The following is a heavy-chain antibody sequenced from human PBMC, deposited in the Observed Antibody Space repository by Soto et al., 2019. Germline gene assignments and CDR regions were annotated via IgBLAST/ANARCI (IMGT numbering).Heavy chain of an antibody. Sequence: QVQLQESGPGLVKPSQTLSLTCTVSGGSISSGGYYWGWIRQYPGKGLEWTGYIYYSGSTYYDPSLKSRVTISLDTSKNQFSLKLSFVTAADTAVYFCARGLPAVGCFDFWGQGTLVTVSS. CDR3: ARGLPAVGCFDF. CDR2: IYYSGST. D-gene: IGHD6-13*01. CDR1: GGSISSGGYY. V-gene: IGHV4-31*03. J-gene: IGHJ4*02.